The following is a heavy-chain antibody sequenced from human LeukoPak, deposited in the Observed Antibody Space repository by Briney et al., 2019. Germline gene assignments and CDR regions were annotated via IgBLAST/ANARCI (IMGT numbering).Heavy chain of an antibody. CDR2: ISYDGSKE. D-gene: IGHD3-10*01. V-gene: IGHV3-30*18. J-gene: IGHJ4*02. CDR1: GFTFTNAW. CDR3: AKCPYDSGSYPDY. Sequence: PGGSLRLSCAASGFTFTNAWMSWVRQAPGKGLEWVAVISYDGSKEYYAGSMKGRFTISRDNSKNTLYLQMNGLRAEDTAVYYCAKCPYDSGSYPDYWGQGTLVTVSS.